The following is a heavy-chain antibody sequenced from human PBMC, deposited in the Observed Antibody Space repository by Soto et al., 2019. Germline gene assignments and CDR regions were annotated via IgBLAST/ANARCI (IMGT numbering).Heavy chain of an antibody. CDR2: ISGSGGST. D-gene: IGHD3-10*01. V-gene: IGHV3-23*01. J-gene: IGHJ5*02. CDR3: AKVGSPGNWFDP. Sequence: EVQLLESGGGLVQPGGSLRLSCAASGFTFSSYAMSWVRQAPGKGLEWGSAISGSGGSTYYADSVKGRFTISRDNSKNTLYQQMHSLRADDTAVYYCAKVGSPGNWFDPWGQATMVTVS. CDR1: GFTFSSYA.